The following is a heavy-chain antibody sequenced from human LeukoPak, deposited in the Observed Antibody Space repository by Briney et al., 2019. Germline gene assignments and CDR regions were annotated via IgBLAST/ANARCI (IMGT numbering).Heavy chain of an antibody. Sequence: GGSLRLSCAASGFTFSNYDMHWVRQTTGKGLEWVSSIGTAGKTNYRGSVKGRFTISRENAKHSLYLQMNSLTTGDTAVYYCARGTPWYYYMDVWGKGTTVTVSS. CDR3: ARGTPWYYYMDV. CDR2: IGTAGKT. CDR1: GFTFSNYD. V-gene: IGHV3-13*01. J-gene: IGHJ6*03.